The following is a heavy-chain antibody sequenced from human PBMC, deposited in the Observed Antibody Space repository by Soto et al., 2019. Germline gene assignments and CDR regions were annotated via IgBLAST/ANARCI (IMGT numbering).Heavy chain of an antibody. CDR2: ISGSGGST. CDR1: GFTFSSYA. Sequence: GGSLRLSCAASGFTFSSYAMSWVRQAPGKGLEWVSAISGSGGSTYYADSVKGRFTISRDNSKNTLYLQMNSLRAEDTAVYYCAKDWVEDSSGWFSDYYYYMDVWGKGTTVTVSS. D-gene: IGHD6-19*01. J-gene: IGHJ6*03. CDR3: AKDWVEDSSGWFSDYYYYMDV. V-gene: IGHV3-23*01.